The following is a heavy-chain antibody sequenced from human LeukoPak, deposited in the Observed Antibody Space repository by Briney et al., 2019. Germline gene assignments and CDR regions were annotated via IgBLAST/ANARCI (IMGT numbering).Heavy chain of an antibody. CDR2: INHRGST. J-gene: IGHJ4*02. D-gene: IGHD3-22*01. Sequence: SETLSLTCAVCGGSFSGYYWSGIRQPPGKGREWFGEINHRGSTNYNPSLKSRVTISVDTPKNQFSLKLSSVTAADTAVYYCARGEGDYYDSSGYYNDTPLDYWGQGTQVAVSS. CDR1: GGSFSGYY. CDR3: ARGEGDYYDSSGYYNDTPLDY. V-gene: IGHV4-34*01.